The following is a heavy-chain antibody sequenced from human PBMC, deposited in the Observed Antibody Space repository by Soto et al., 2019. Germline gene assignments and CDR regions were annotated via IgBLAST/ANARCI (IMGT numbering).Heavy chain of an antibody. CDR3: ARDIELDP. V-gene: IGHV3-48*02. J-gene: IGHJ5*02. D-gene: IGHD3-16*02. Sequence: GGSLRLSCVVSGFNFSDYSMNWVRQAPGKGPEWISYISNSSRTIYYSDSVKGRVIVSRDNAKNSLYLQMNSLRDEDTAVYYCARDIELDPWGQGTLVTVSS. CDR1: GFNFSDYS. CDR2: ISNSSRTI.